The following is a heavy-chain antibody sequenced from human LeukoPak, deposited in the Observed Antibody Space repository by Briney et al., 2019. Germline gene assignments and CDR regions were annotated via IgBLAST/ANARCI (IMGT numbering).Heavy chain of an antibody. CDR1: GFTFSSYG. Sequence: GGSLRLSCAASGFTFSSYGMHWVRQAPGKGLEWVAFIRYDGSNKYYADSVKGRFTISRDNSKKTLYLQMNSLRAEDTAVYYCAKDRGAFFIAVVYWGQGTLVTVSS. D-gene: IGHD6-19*01. J-gene: IGHJ4*02. CDR3: AKDRGAFFIAVVY. V-gene: IGHV3-30*02. CDR2: IRYDGSNK.